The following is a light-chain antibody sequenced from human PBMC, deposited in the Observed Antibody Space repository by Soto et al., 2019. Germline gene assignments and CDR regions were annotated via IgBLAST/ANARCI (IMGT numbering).Light chain of an antibody. Sequence: DIQMTQSPSSLAASLGDRVTITCRASQDISSCLDWYQQKPGTAPKLLIYAASRLQSGVPSRFSGGGVGTHFTLTVSSLQPDDFVTYFCQQSYYKVRTFGGGTRVEI. CDR2: AAS. CDR1: QDISSC. V-gene: IGKV1-39*01. CDR3: QQSYYKVRT. J-gene: IGKJ4*01.